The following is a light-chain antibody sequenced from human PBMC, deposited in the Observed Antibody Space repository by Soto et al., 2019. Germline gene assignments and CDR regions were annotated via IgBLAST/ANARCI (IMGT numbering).Light chain of an antibody. CDR3: SSYAGSRV. J-gene: IGLJ3*02. V-gene: IGLV2-8*01. Sequence: QSALTQPPSASGSPGQSVTISCTGTSSDVGGYDFVSWYQQHPGKAPKLMIYEVSKRPPGVPDRFSGSKSGNTASLTVSGLQAEDEADYYCSSYAGSRVFGGGTKLTVL. CDR1: SSDVGGYDF. CDR2: EVS.